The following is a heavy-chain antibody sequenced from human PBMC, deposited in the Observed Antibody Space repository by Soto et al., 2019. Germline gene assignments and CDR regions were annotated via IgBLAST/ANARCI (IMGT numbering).Heavy chain of an antibody. Sequence: QVQLVESGGGVVQPGRSLRLSCAASGFTFSSYGMHWVRQAPGKGLEWVAVIWYDGSNKYYADSVKGRFTISRDNSKNTLYLPMNSLRAEDTAVYYCARGNIAARRGRAYYYYYMDVWGKGTTVTVSS. CDR1: GFTFSSYG. J-gene: IGHJ6*03. CDR3: ARGNIAARRGRAYYYYYMDV. D-gene: IGHD6-6*01. CDR2: IWYDGSNK. V-gene: IGHV3-33*01.